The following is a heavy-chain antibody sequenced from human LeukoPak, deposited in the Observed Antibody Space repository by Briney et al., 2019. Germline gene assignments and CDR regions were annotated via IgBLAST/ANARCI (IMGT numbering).Heavy chain of an antibody. D-gene: IGHD6-13*01. J-gene: IGHJ5*02. CDR2: LDPNSGNT. CDR1: GYTFTKYD. V-gene: IGHV1-8*03. CDR3: ARRLSIAAAGTTAFDP. Sequence: ASVKVSCKASGYTFTKYDINWVRQATGQGLEWMGWLDPNSGNTGYAQKFQGRVTITRNTSISTAYMELSSLRSEDTAVYYCARRLSIAAAGTTAFDPWGQGTLVTVSS.